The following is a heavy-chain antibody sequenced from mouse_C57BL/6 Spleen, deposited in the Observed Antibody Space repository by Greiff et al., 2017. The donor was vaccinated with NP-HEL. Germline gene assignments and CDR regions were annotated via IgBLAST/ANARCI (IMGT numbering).Heavy chain of an antibody. V-gene: IGHV14-3*01. D-gene: IGHD3-3*01. CDR2: IDPANGNT. CDR3: ARDVGDGAY. Sequence: VQLKESVAELVRPGASVKLSCTASGFNIKNPYMHWVKQRPEQGLEWIGRIDPANGNTKYAPKFQGKATITADTSSNTAYLQLSSLTSEDTAIYYCARDVGDGAYWGQGTLVTVSA. CDR1: GFNIKNPY. J-gene: IGHJ3*01.